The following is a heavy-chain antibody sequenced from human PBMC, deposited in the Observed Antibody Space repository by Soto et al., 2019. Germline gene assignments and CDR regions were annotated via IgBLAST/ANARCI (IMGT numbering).Heavy chain of an antibody. CDR1: GFTFSSSE. CDR3: ARDQLDRLKPRDTRYFDY. Sequence: GGSLRLSCAASGFTFSSSEMYWVRKDPGKGLEWAPYFHPGGQITFYADSWKGLLTISRDNSKLYLQMNSLRADDTAVYYCARDQLDRLKPRDTRYFDYWGQGTLVTVAS. J-gene: IGHJ4*02. D-gene: IGHD2-15*01. CDR2: FHPGGQIT. V-gene: IGHV3-48*03.